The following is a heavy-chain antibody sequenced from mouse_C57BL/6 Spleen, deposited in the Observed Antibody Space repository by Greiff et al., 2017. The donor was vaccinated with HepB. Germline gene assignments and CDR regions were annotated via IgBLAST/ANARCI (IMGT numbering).Heavy chain of an antibody. CDR1: GYSFTGYY. CDR2: INPSTGGT. J-gene: IGHJ1*03. CDR3: ARYIDDGNPHWYFDV. Sequence: VQLQQSGPELVKPGASVKISCKASGYSFTGYYMNWVQQSPEKSLEWIGEINPSTGGTTYNQKFKAKATLTVDNSSSTAYMQLKSLTSEDSAVYYCARYIDDGNPHWYFDVWGTGTTVTVSS. D-gene: IGHD2-1*01. V-gene: IGHV1-42*01.